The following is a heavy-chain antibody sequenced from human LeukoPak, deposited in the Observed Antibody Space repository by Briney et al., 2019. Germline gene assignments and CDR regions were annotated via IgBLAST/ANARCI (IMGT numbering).Heavy chain of an antibody. Sequence: EASVKVSCKASGYTFSSYGISWVRQAPGQGLEWMGSISPYTGDTKYAERLQDRVIMTTDTSTRTAYMELRSLTSDDTAVFYCARDQYDSVWGSYRLYFDFWGQGTLVTVSS. CDR1: GYTFSSYG. V-gene: IGHV1-18*04. D-gene: IGHD3-16*02. CDR3: ARDQYDSVWGSYRLYFDF. CDR2: ISPYTGDT. J-gene: IGHJ4*02.